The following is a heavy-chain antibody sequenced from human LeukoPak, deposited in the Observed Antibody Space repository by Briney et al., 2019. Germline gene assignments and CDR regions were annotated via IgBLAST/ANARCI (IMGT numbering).Heavy chain of an antibody. J-gene: IGHJ4*02. CDR2: IYYSGST. D-gene: IGHD6-6*01. V-gene: IGHV4-30-4*08. Sequence: KASETLSLTCAVSGGSISSGDYYWSWIRQPPGKGLEWIGYIYYSGSTYYNPALKSRVTISVDTSKNQFSLKLRSVTAADTAAYYCARLAARRSVSFDYWGQGTLVTVSS. CDR3: ARLAARRSVSFDY. CDR1: GGSISSGDYY.